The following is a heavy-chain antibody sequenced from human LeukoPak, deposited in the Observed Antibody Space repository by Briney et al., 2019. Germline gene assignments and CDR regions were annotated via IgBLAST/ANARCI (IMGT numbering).Heavy chain of an antibody. CDR1: GGSISSSSYY. CDR2: IYYSGST. D-gene: IGHD3-16*01. V-gene: IGHV4-39*01. J-gene: IGHJ6*04. CDR3: ARHESLTEEVDV. Sequence: KPSETLSLTCTVSGGSISSSSYYWGWIRQPPGKGLEWIGSIYYSGSTYYNPSLKSRVTISVDTSKNQFSLKLSSVTAADTAVYYCARHESLTEEVDVWGKGTTVTVSS.